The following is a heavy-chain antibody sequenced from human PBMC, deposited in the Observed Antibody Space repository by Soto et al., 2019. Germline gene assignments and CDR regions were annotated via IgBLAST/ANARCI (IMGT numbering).Heavy chain of an antibody. D-gene: IGHD3-9*01. CDR3: ARGLYPGDK. Sequence: QVRLVQSGAEVKKPGASVKVSCKASGYIFTNYYIHWVRQAPGQGLEWMAIINPNGGSTNCAQEFEGRSTLTRDTSTSTVYRDLSSLTSEDTAVYYCARGLYPGDKWGQGTLVTVSS. CDR1: GYIFTNYY. V-gene: IGHV1-46*01. J-gene: IGHJ4*02. CDR2: INPNGGST.